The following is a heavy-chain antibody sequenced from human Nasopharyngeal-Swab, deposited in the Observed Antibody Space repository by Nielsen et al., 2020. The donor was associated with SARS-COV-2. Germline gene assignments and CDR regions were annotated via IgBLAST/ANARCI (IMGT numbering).Heavy chain of an antibody. CDR2: ISWDSGNI. CDR3: VKDNLLRAFDL. J-gene: IGHJ3*01. CDR1: GFTFDDYA. Sequence: SLKISCAASGFTFDDYAIHWVRQASGRGLEWVSGISWDSGNIGYADSVKGRFTISRDNAKNSLYLQMNSLRAEDTALYYCVKDNLLRAFDLWGQGTMVTVSS. V-gene: IGHV3-9*01. D-gene: IGHD2-15*01.